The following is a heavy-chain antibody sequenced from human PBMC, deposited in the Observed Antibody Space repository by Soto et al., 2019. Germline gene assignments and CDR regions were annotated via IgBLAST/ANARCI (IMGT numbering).Heavy chain of an antibody. J-gene: IGHJ4*02. Sequence: SVKVSCKASGGTFSSYAISWVRQAPGQGLEWMGGIIPIFGTANYAQKFQGRVTITADESTSTAYMELSSLRSEDTAVYYCARWDYYGSGSYYKSSYWFHFDYWGQGTLVTVSS. D-gene: IGHD3-10*01. V-gene: IGHV1-69*13. CDR2: IIPIFGTA. CDR3: ARWDYYGSGSYYKSSYWFHFDY. CDR1: GGTFSSYA.